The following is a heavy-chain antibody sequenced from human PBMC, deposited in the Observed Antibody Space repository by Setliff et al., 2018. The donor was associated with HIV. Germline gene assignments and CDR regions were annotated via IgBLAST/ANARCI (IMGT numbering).Heavy chain of an antibody. CDR2: IETTGTV. CDR3: ARVPSAGVRGRPDLYHWFDP. J-gene: IGHJ5*02. V-gene: IGHV4-4*08. Sequence: PSETLSLTCNLSGDSIRSQFWTWIRQTPGKGLEWIASIETTGTVNYSPSLKSRVSISLDPSRSQFSLTLRSVTAAATAVYYCARVPSAGVRGRPDLYHWFDPWGQGTLVTVSS. D-gene: IGHD3-3*01. CDR1: GDSIRSQF.